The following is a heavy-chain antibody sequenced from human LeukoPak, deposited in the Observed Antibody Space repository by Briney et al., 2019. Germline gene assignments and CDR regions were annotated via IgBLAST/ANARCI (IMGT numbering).Heavy chain of an antibody. J-gene: IGHJ3*02. CDR2: ISSSGSTK. CDR1: GFSFSSYE. Sequence: HPGGSLRLSCAASGFSFSSYEMKWVRQAPGKGLEWVSYISSSGSTKHYTDSVKGRFTLSKENPKNSLYLQMNSLRAEDTAVYYCARDRECGGDCYPSKHIEHDAFDIWGQGTMVTVSS. V-gene: IGHV3-48*03. D-gene: IGHD2-21*02. CDR3: ARDRECGGDCYPSKHIEHDAFDI.